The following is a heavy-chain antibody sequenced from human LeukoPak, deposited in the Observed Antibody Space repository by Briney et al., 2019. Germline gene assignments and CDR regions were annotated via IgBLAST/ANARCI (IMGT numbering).Heavy chain of an antibody. J-gene: IGHJ3*02. Sequence: PSETLSLTCTVSGGSISSSSYYWGWIRQPPGKGLEWIGSIYYSGSTYYNPSLKSRVTISVDTSKNQFSLKLSSVTAADTGVYYCAKIYDYVWGSPPNGDAFDIWGQGTMVTVSS. D-gene: IGHD3-16*01. CDR3: AKIYDYVWGSPPNGDAFDI. V-gene: IGHV4-39*01. CDR1: GGSISSSSYY. CDR2: IYYSGST.